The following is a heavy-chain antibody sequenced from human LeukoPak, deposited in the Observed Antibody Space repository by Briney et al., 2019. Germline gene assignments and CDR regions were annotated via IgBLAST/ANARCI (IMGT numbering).Heavy chain of an antibody. CDR3: ARDQSRDGYNLDAFDI. D-gene: IGHD5-24*01. V-gene: IGHV1-69*05. CDR1: GGTFSSYA. J-gene: IGHJ3*02. CDR2: IIPIFGTA. Sequence: SVRVSCKASGGTFSSYAISWVRQAPGQGLEWMGGIIPIFGTANYAQKFQGRVTITTDESTSTAYMELSSLRSEDTAVYYCARDQSRDGYNLDAFDIWGQGTMVTVSS.